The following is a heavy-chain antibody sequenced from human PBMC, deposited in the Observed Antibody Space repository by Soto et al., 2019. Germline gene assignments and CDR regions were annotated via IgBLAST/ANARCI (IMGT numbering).Heavy chain of an antibody. CDR1: GFTFSSYS. CDR2: ISSSSSYI. J-gene: IGHJ3*01. Sequence: PGGSLRLSCAASGFTFSSYSMNWVRQAPGKGLEWVSSISSSSSYIYYADSVKGRFTISRDNAKNSLYLQMNSLRAEDTAVYYCARDPVLYYYDSSRYRKGAFVFWGQGTMDT. V-gene: IGHV3-21*01. D-gene: IGHD3-22*01. CDR3: ARDPVLYYYDSSRYRKGAFVF.